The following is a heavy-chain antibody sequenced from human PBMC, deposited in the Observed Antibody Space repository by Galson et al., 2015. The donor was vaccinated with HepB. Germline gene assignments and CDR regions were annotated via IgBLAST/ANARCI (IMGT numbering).Heavy chain of an antibody. V-gene: IGHV5-51*01. CDR1: GYSLTNYW. Sequence: QSGAEVKKPGESLKISCKGSGYSLTNYWIAWVRQMPGKGLEWMGFMGFIYPEDFDTRYSPSLQGQVSFSADKSISTAHLQWSSLKASDTAMYYCARRRYHYDSRSDDAFDIWGQGTMVTVSS. D-gene: IGHD3-22*01. CDR2: IYPEDFDT. J-gene: IGHJ3*02. CDR3: ARRRYHYDSRSDDAFDI.